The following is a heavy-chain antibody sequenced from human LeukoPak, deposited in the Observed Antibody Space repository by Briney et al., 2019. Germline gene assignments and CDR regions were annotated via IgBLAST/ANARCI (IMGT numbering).Heavy chain of an antibody. Sequence: GGSLRLSCAASGFTFTTYSMNWVRQAPGKGLEWVSYISSSSGTIYYADSVKGRFTISGDNAKNSLYLQMNSLRAEDTAVYYCAREYSSSSGRAFDIWGQGTLVTVSS. CDR1: GFTFTTYS. CDR3: AREYSSSSGRAFDI. CDR2: ISSSSGTI. D-gene: IGHD6-6*01. V-gene: IGHV3-48*04. J-gene: IGHJ3*02.